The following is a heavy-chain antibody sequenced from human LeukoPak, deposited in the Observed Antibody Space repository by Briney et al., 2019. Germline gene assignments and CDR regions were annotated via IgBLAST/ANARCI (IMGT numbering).Heavy chain of an antibody. CDR2: IYYSGST. V-gene: IGHV4-39*07. J-gene: IGHJ5*02. CDR1: GGSLSSSSYY. Sequence: SETLSLTCTVSGGSLSSSSYYWGWIRQPPGKGLEWIGSIYYSGSTYYNPSLKSRVTISVDTSKNQFSLKLSSVTAADTAVYYCARVWSITMTGVVDPWGQGTLVTVSS. D-gene: IGHD3-22*01. CDR3: ARVWSITMTGVVDP.